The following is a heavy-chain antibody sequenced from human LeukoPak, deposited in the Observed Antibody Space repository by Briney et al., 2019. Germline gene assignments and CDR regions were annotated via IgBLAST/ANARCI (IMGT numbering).Heavy chain of an antibody. CDR3: ARDRGEEGYVDYAEGYYYYYMDV. V-gene: IGHV3-30-3*01. J-gene: IGHJ6*03. CDR1: GFTFSSYA. D-gene: IGHD4-17*01. CDR2: ISYDGSNK. Sequence: GGSLRLSCAASGFTFSSYAMHWVRQAPGKGLEWVAVISYDGSNKYYADSVKGRFTISRDNSKNTLYLQMNSLRAEDMAVYYCARDRGEEGYVDYAEGYYYYYMDVWGKGTTVTVSS.